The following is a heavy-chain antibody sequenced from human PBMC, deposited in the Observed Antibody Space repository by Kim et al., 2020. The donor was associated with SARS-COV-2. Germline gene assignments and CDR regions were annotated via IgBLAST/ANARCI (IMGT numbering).Heavy chain of an antibody. D-gene: IGHD2-21*02. Sequence: GGSLRLSCAASGFIFSDYAMHWVRQAPGKGLEWVAIISNDGSNKYYADSVQGRFTMSRDNSKNTMYLQMNSLRPEDTAAYYCARGVVVTAKVSHYFDFWGQGTLVTVSS. CDR2: ISNDGSNK. CDR1: GFIFSDYA. CDR3: ARGVVVTAKVSHYFDF. J-gene: IGHJ4*02. V-gene: IGHV3-30*04.